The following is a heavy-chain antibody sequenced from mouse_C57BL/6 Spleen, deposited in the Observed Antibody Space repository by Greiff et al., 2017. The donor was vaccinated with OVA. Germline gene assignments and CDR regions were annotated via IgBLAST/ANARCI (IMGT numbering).Heavy chain of an antibody. J-gene: IGHJ3*01. Sequence: QVQLQQPGAELVKPGASVKLSCKASGYTFTSYWMHWVKQRPGRGLEWIGRIDPTSGGTKYNEKFKSKATLTVDKSSSTAYMQLRSLTSEDSAVDYCARDDPSGECFAYWGKGTLVTVSA. CDR3: ARDDPSGECFAY. CDR1: GYTFTSYW. D-gene: IGHD6-1*01. CDR2: IDPTSGGT. V-gene: IGHV1-72*01.